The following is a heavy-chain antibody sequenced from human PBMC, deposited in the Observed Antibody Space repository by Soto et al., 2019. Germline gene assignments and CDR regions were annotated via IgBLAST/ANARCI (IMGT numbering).Heavy chain of an antibody. D-gene: IGHD3-10*01. J-gene: IGHJ6*02. CDR1: GDSVSSNSDA. V-gene: IGHV6-1*01. Sequence: HSQTLSLTCAISGDSVSSNSDAWNWIRQSPSRGLEWLGRTYYRSKWYNDYAVSVKSRITINQDTSENQFSLQLNSVTPDDTAVYYCARGRVTMVRGVIKSYYCYGMDVWGQGPSVTVSS. CDR3: ARGRVTMVRGVIKSYYCYGMDV. CDR2: TYYRSKWYN.